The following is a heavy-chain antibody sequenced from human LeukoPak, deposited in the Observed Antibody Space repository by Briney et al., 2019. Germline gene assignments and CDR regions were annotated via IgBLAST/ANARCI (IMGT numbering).Heavy chain of an antibody. Sequence: SETLSLTCTVSGGSISSDYWSWIRQPPGKGLEWVGYIYYSGSTNYNPSLKSRVTISVDTSKNQFSLRLSSVTAADTAVYYCARYNYDNSGYSFDYWGQGTLVTVSS. CDR3: ARYNYDNSGYSFDY. J-gene: IGHJ4*02. D-gene: IGHD3-22*01. CDR1: GGSISSDY. CDR2: IYYSGST. V-gene: IGHV4-59*01.